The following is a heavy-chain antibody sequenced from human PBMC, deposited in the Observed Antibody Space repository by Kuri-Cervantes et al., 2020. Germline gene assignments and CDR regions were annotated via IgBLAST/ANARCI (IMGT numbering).Heavy chain of an antibody. Sequence: GESLKISCAASGFTFDNSWMHWVRQGPGKGLEWASNIDSSGATKYYSDSVKGRFTFSRDNAKSSLYLQMNSLRAEDTAVYYCARGTYCSAGICYSAAFDIWGQGTMVTVSS. J-gene: IGHJ3*02. CDR3: ARGTYCSAGICYSAAFDI. V-gene: IGHV3-11*04. CDR1: GFTFDNSW. CDR2: IDSSGATK. D-gene: IGHD2-15*01.